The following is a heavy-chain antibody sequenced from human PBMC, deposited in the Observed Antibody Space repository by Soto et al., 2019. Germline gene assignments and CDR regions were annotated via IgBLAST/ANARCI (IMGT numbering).Heavy chain of an antibody. CDR1: GFIFNNYA. V-gene: IGHV3-23*01. CDR3: AKPGYFGSGTSYNYYFDY. Sequence: GGSLRLSCAASGFIFNNYAMIWVRQAPGKGLEWVSTISGTGGSTFYTDSVKGRFAISRDNSKNTVFLQMNSLRAEDTAVYYCAKPGYFGSGTSYNYYFDYWGQGTLVTVPS. J-gene: IGHJ4*02. CDR2: ISGTGGST. D-gene: IGHD3-10*01.